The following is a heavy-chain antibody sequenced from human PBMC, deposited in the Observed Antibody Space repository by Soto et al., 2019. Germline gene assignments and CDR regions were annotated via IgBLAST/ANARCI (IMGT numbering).Heavy chain of an antibody. CDR2: IYYSGST. J-gene: IGHJ4*02. CDR3: ARRRDGEYSHV. D-gene: IGHD4-17*01. CDR1: AGIMSRSSYY. Sequence: SATLSHTTTVSAGIMSRSSYYGGWIRQHQGKGLEWIGSIYYSGSTYYNPSLKSRVTISVDTSKNQFSLKLSSVTAADTAVYYCARRRDGEYSHVWGQGILVTVS. V-gene: IGHV4-39*01.